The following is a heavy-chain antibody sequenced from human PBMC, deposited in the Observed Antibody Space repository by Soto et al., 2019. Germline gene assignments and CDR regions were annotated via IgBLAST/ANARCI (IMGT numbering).Heavy chain of an antibody. V-gene: IGHV4-39*01. CDR1: GGSISSSSYY. CDR3: ASSGVLRFLEWLSGPFDY. Sequence: QLQLQESGPGLVKPSETLSLTCTVSGGSISSSSYYWGWIRQPPGKGLEWIGSIYYSGSTYYNPSLKSRVTLSVDTYKNQFSLKLSSVTAADTAVYYCASSGVLRFLEWLSGPFDYWGQGTLVTVSS. CDR2: IYYSGST. D-gene: IGHD3-3*01. J-gene: IGHJ4*02.